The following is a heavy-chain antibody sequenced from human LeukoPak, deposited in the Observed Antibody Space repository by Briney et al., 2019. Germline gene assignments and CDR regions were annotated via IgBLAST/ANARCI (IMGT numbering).Heavy chain of an antibody. CDR2: INTNSGGT. J-gene: IGHJ4*02. Sequence: ASVKVSCKASGYTFTGYYLHWVRQAPGQGLEWMGWINTNSGGTNYAQKFQGRVTMTRDTSISTAYMELSRLRSDDTPVYYCARDRGWELLRGYFDSWGQGTRVTVSS. CDR1: GYTFTGYY. D-gene: IGHD1-26*01. CDR3: ARDRGWELLRGYFDS. V-gene: IGHV1-2*02.